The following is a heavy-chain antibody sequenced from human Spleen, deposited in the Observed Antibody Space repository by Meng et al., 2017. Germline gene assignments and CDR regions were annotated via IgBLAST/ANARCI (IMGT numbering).Heavy chain of an antibody. CDR1: GGSFSTHT. V-gene: IGHV1-69*10. J-gene: IGHJ5*02. CDR2: IIPILGIA. Sequence: QVQLVQSGAEVKKPGSSVKVACKTSGGSFSTHTFSWVRQAPGQGLEWTGGIIPILGIANYAQKFQGRVTITADKSTSTAYMELSSLRSEDTAVYYCARDNESWFDPWGQGTLVTVSS. CDR3: ARDNESWFDP.